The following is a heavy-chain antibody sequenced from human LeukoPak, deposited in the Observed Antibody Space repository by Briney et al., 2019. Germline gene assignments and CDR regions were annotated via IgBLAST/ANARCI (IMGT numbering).Heavy chain of an antibody. J-gene: IGHJ5*02. CDR3: ARGRELGYCTNGVCPNWFDP. V-gene: IGHV1-8*03. Sequence: ASVKVSCKASGYTFTSYDINWVRQATGQGLEWMGWMNPNSGSTGYAQKFQGRVTFTRNTSISTAYMELSSLRSEDTAVYYCARGRELGYCTNGVCPNWFDPWGQGTLVTVSS. CDR1: GYTFTSYD. CDR2: MNPNSGST. D-gene: IGHD2-8*01.